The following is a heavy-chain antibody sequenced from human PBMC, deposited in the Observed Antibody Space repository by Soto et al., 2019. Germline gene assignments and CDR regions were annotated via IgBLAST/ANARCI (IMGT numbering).Heavy chain of an antibody. J-gene: IGHJ4*02. Sequence: GSLRLSCAASGFTFSSYWISWLRQAPGRGLEWMANIKYDGSEKYYVDSVKGRLTISRDNAKNSLYLQMNSLRAEDAAVYYCASSPHKDSRPDYWGQGTLVTVSS. CDR3: ASSPHKDSRPDY. CDR2: IKYDGSEK. V-gene: IGHV3-7*03. CDR1: GFTFSSYW. D-gene: IGHD3-22*01.